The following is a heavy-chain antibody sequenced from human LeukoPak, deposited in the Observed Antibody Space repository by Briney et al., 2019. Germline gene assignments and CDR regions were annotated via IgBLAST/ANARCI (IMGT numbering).Heavy chain of an antibody. CDR2: ILAVGGTT. J-gene: IGHJ5*02. V-gene: IGHV3-23*01. Sequence: GGSLRLSCAVSGFIFSGFAMAGVRQTPGKGREWVSGILAVGGTTYYAASLKGRFTISRDNSKNVLYLQMSSLRADDAAVYFCAKDLKYGDGRWEFDPWGQGTLVT. D-gene: IGHD4-17*01. CDR1: GFIFSGFA. CDR3: AKDLKYGDGRWEFDP.